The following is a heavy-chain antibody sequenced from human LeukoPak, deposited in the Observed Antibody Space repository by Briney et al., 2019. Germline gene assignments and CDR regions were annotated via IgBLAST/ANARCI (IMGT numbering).Heavy chain of an antibody. CDR2: IYSGGST. Sequence: GGSLRLSCAASGFTVSSNYMSWVRQAPGKGLEWVSVIYSGGSTYYADSVKGRFTISRDNSKNTLYLQMNSLRAEDTAVYYCARDTTYYDSSGYYRGFDYWGQGTLVTVSS. J-gene: IGHJ4*02. V-gene: IGHV3-66*01. CDR1: GFTVSSNY. CDR3: ARDTTYYDSSGYYRGFDY. D-gene: IGHD3-22*01.